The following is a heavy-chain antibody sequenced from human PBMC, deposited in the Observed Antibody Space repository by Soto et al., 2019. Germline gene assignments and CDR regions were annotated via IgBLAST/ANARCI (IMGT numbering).Heavy chain of an antibody. Sequence: SETLSLTCSVSGGSMNEYFWSWIRQSPERGLEWIGYVYYLGSTDYNPSLKSRVTISVDTSKRQISLRLSSVTAADAAIYYCARDGYDGSGSPYPAYWGPGTQVT. CDR2: VYYLGST. CDR3: ARDGYDGSGSPYPAY. D-gene: IGHD3-10*01. V-gene: IGHV4-59*01. J-gene: IGHJ4*02. CDR1: GGSMNEYF.